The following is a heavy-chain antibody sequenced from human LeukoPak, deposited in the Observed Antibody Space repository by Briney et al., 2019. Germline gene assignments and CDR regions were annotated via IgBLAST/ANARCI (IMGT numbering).Heavy chain of an antibody. CDR1: GGSFSGYY. CDR3: ASRSGWRYFDY. Sequence: SETLSLTCAVYGGSFSGYYWSWIRQPPGKGLEWIGEINHSGSTNYNPSLKSRVTISVDTSKNQFSLKLSSVTAADTAVYYCASRSGWRYFDYWGQGTLVTVSS. D-gene: IGHD6-19*01. CDR2: INHSGST. J-gene: IGHJ4*02. V-gene: IGHV4-34*01.